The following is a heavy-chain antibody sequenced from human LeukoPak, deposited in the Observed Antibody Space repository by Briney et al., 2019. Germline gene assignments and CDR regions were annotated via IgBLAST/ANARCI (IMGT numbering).Heavy chain of an antibody. D-gene: IGHD6-13*01. CDR3: ASSSWYDRGFGY. V-gene: IGHV4-61*01. CDR2: IYYSGST. Sequence: NPSQTLSLTCTVSGASISSGYYYWSWIRQPPGKGLEWIGYIYYSGSTNYNPSLKSRVTISVDTSKNQFSLKLSSVTAADTAVYYCASSSWYDRGFGYWGQGTLVTVSS. J-gene: IGHJ4*02. CDR1: GASISSGYYY.